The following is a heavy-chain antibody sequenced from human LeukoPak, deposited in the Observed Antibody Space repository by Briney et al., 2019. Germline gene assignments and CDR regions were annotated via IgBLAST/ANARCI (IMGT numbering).Heavy chain of an antibody. D-gene: IGHD1-26*01. CDR1: GGSISRGGYY. CDR3: ARHGWELLEGVYWFDP. Sequence: SETLSLTCTVSGGSISRGGYYWSWLRQHPGKGLEWLGYIYYSGSTYYNPSLKSRVTISVDTSKNQFSLKLSSVTAADTAVYYCARHGWELLEGVYWFDPWGQGTLVTVSS. CDR2: IYYSGST. J-gene: IGHJ5*02. V-gene: IGHV4-31*03.